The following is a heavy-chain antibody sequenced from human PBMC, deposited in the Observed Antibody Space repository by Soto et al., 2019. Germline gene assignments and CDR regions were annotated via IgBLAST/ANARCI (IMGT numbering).Heavy chain of an antibody. D-gene: IGHD4-17*01. CDR1: GGSISSYY. V-gene: IGHV4-59*08. Sequence: SETLSLTCTVSGGSISSYYWSWIRQPPGKGLEWIGYIYYSGSTNYNPSLKSRVTISVDTSKNQFSLKLSSVTAADTAVYYCATHDYGELGWFDPWGQGTLVTVSS. CDR2: IYYSGST. J-gene: IGHJ5*02. CDR3: ATHDYGELGWFDP.